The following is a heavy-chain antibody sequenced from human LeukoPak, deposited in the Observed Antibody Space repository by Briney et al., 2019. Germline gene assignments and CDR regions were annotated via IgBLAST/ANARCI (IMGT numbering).Heavy chain of an antibody. CDR3: ASYHYYDSSGYSNTSRVFDY. V-gene: IGHV1-46*01. D-gene: IGHD3-22*01. CDR2: INPSGGST. J-gene: IGHJ4*02. CDR1: GYTFTSYY. Sequence: GASVKVSCKASGYTFTSYYMHWVRQAPGQGLEWMGIINPSGGSTSYAQKFQGRVTMTRDTSTSTVYMELSSLRSEDTAVYYCASYHYYDSSGYSNTSRVFDYRGQGTLVTVSS.